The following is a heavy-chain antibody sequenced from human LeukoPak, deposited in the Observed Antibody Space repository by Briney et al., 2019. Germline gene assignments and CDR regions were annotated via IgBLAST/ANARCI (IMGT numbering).Heavy chain of an antibody. CDR1: GFTVSSNY. J-gene: IGHJ4*02. D-gene: IGHD1-20*01. CDR2: IYSGGRT. CDR3: ARDLAYNWNYVDY. Sequence: GGSLRLSCAASGFTVSSNYMTWVRQAPGKGLEWVSVIYSGGRTYYADSVKGRFTISRDNSKNTLYLQMNSLRAEDTAVYYCARDLAYNWNYVDYWGQGTLVTVSS. V-gene: IGHV3-66*01.